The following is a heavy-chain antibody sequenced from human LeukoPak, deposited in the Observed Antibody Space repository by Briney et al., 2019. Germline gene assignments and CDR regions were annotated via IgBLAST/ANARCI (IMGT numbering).Heavy chain of an antibody. Sequence: ASVKVSCKASGYTFTGYYIHWVRQAPGPGLEWMGWINPNSGGTNYAQKFQGRVTMTRDTSISTAYMELSRLRSEDTAVYYCARSGGSYYHQNWFDPWGQGTLVTVSS. CDR2: INPNSGGT. D-gene: IGHD1-26*01. CDR3: ARSGGSYYHQNWFDP. J-gene: IGHJ5*02. CDR1: GYTFTGYY. V-gene: IGHV1-2*02.